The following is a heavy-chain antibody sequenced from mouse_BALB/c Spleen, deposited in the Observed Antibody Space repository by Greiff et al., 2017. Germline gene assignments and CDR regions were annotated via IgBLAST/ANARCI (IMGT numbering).Heavy chain of an antibody. CDR2: INPSTGYT. J-gene: IGHJ1*01. CDR3: ARSPYWYFDV. Sequence: VQVVESGAELAKPGASVKMSCKASGYTFTSYWMHWVKQRPGQGLEWIGYINPSTGYTEYNQKFKDKATLTADKSSSTAYMQLSSLTSEDSAVYYCARSPYWYFDVWGAGTTVTVSS. CDR1: GYTFTSYW. V-gene: IGHV1-7*01.